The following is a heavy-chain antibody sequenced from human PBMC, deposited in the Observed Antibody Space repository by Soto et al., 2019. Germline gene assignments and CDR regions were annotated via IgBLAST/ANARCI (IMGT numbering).Heavy chain of an antibody. V-gene: IGHV4-39*01. CDR1: GGSISSSSYY. D-gene: IGHD1-7*01. CDR2: IYYSGST. Sequence: PSETLSLTCTVSGGSISSSSYYWGWIRQPPGKGLEWIGSIYYSGSTYYNPSLKSRVTISVDTSKNQFSLKLSSVTAADTAVYYCASSNWNSGDWFDPWGQGTLVTVSS. CDR3: ASSNWNSGDWFDP. J-gene: IGHJ5*02.